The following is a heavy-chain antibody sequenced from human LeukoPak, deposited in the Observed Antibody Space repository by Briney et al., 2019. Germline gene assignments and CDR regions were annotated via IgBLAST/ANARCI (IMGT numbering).Heavy chain of an antibody. CDR1: GFTVSSNY. V-gene: IGHV3-53*01. CDR3: ARDSKTYYYDL. D-gene: IGHD3-22*01. Sequence: GGSLRLSCAASGFTVSSNYMSWVRQAPGKGLEWVSAIYSGGSTYYADSVKGRFTISRDNSRNTLYLQMNSLRVEDTAVYYCARDSKTYYYDLWGQGALVTVSS. CDR2: IYSGGST. J-gene: IGHJ4*02.